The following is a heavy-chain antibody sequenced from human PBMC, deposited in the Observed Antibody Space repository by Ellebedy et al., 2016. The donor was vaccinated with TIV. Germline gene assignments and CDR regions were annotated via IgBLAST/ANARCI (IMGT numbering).Heavy chain of an antibody. Sequence: SETLSLXXSVSGGSITSYYWSWIRQSPVKGLEWIGYVHYSGGTKYSPSLKSRVFISIDTSKNQFSLKLSSVTAADTAVYYCARDSSNSRWYLWGRGTLVTVSS. V-gene: IGHV4-59*01. D-gene: IGHD4-23*01. CDR1: GGSITSYY. CDR3: ARDSSNSRWYL. CDR2: VHYSGGT. J-gene: IGHJ5*02.